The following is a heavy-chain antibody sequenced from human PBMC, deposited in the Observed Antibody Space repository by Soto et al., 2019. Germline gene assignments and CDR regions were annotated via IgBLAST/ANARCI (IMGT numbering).Heavy chain of an antibody. J-gene: IGHJ3*02. CDR3: AMSGNPLPDAFDI. V-gene: IGHV3-23*01. Sequence: GGSLRLSCAASGFTFSSYAMSWVRQAPGKGLEWVSAISGSGGSTYYADSVKGRFTISRDNSKNTLYLQMNSLRAEDTAVYYCAMSGNPLPDAFDIWGQGTMVTVSS. D-gene: IGHD3-10*01. CDR2: ISGSGGST. CDR1: GFTFSSYA.